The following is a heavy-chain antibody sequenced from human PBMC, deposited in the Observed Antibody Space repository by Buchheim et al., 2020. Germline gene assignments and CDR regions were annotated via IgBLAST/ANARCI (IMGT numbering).Heavy chain of an antibody. J-gene: IGHJ6*02. Sequence: QVQLVESGGGLVKPGGSLRLSCAASGFTFSDYYMSWVRQPPGKGLEWIGEISQSGDTSYTPALKNRVSMSLDNSKHQPSLNLNSVTAADTAVYYCARNYYFYGMDVWGQGTT. CDR3: ARNYYFYGMDV. CDR2: ISQSGDT. V-gene: IGHV4-34*10. CDR1: GFTFSDYY.